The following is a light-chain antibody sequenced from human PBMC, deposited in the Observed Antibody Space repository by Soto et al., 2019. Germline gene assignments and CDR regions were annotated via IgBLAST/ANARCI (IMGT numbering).Light chain of an antibody. CDR1: YSNIGSNT. CDR3: AAWDDSLNGRAV. Sequence: QAVVTQPPSASGTPGQRVTISCSGSYSNIGSNTVNWYQQVPGTAPKLLIYSNSQRPSGVPDRFSGSKSGTSASLAISGLQSEDEGDYYCAAWDDSLNGRAVFGGGTKLTVL. CDR2: SNS. J-gene: IGLJ3*02. V-gene: IGLV1-44*01.